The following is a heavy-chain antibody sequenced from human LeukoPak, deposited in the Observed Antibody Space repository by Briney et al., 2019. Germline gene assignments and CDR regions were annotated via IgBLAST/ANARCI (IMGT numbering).Heavy chain of an antibody. D-gene: IGHD3-9*01. CDR2: IKSKTDGGTT. V-gene: IGHV3-15*01. Sequence: GGSLRLSCAASGFTFSNAWMSWVRQAPGKGLEWVGRIKSKTDGGTTDYAAPVKGRFTISRDDSKNTLYLQMNSLKTEDTAVYYCTTDLFEGLRYFDWLTDYWGQGTLVTVSS. CDR3: TTDLFEGLRYFDWLTDY. J-gene: IGHJ4*02. CDR1: GFTFSNAW.